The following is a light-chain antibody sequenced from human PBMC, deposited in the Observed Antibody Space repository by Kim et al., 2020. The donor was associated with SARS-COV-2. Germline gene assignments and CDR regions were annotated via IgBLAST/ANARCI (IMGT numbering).Light chain of an antibody. CDR1: TSNIGRSD. CDR3: ATWDDNLSGAL. V-gene: IGLV1-47*01. CDR2: NTN. Sequence: GQEVPISCSGSTSNIGRSDVFWYQQLPGAAPKLLIYNTNVRPSGVPDRFSGSKSGTSASLAISGLRSDDEADYYCATWDDNLSGALFGGGTKVTVL. J-gene: IGLJ3*02.